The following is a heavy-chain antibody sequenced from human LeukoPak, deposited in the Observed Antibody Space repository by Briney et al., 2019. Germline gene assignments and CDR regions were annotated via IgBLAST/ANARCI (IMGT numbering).Heavy chain of an antibody. V-gene: IGHV3-73*01. CDR3: TRHPSMTTVTPQYDGPV. D-gene: IGHD4-17*01. J-gene: IGHJ6*04. CDR2: IRSKANSYAT. CDR1: GFTFSGSA. Sequence: GGSLKLSCAASGFTFSGSAMHWVRQASGKGLEWVGRIRSKANSYATAYAASVKGRFTISRDDSKNTAYLQMNSPKTEDTAVYYCTRHPSMTTVTPQYDGPVWGKGTTVTVSS.